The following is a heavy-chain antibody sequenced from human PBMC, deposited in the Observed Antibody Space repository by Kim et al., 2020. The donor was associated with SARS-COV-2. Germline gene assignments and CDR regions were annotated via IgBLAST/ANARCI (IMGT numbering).Heavy chain of an antibody. CDR3: ARVNFRVWVLSPAAIRRLFDP. CDR1: GGSISSGDYY. V-gene: IGHV4-30-4*01. CDR2: IYYSGST. J-gene: IGHJ5*02. D-gene: IGHD2-2*02. Sequence: SETLSLTCTVSGGSISSGDYYWSWIRQPPGKGLEWIGYIYYSGSTYYNPSLKSRVTISVDTSKNQFSLKLSSVTAADTAVYYCARVNFRVWVLSPAAIRRLFDPWGQGTLVTVSS.